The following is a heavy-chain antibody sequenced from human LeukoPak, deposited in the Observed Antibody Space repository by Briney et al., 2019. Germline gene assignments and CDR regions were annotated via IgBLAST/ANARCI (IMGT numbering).Heavy chain of an antibody. CDR1: GGSISSSGYY. CDR3: ARDKGHFDVDY. J-gene: IGHJ4*02. Sequence: SETLSLTCTVSGGSISSSGYYWGWIRRPPGKGLEWIGSIDYSGNTFYIPSLKSRLTISPDTSNNQYSLQLSSVTAADTAMYYCARDKGHFDVDYWGQGILVTVSS. D-gene: IGHD3-9*01. V-gene: IGHV4-39*07. CDR2: IDYSGNT.